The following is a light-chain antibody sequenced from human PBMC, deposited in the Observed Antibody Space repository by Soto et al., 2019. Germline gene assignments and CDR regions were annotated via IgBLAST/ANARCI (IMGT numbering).Light chain of an antibody. V-gene: IGKV1-9*01. CDR2: AAS. CDR1: QDISDY. Sequence: DIQLTQSPSFLSASVGDRVTITCRASQDISDYFAWYQQRPGKAPKLLIYAASTLQSGVPSRFSGSGSGTEFTLTISSLQPEDFATYSCQQLNSYPLTFGGGTKVEIK. J-gene: IGKJ4*01. CDR3: QQLNSYPLT.